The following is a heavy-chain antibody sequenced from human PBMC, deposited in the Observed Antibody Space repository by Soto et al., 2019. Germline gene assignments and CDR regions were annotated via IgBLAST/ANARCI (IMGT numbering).Heavy chain of an antibody. J-gene: IGHJ4*02. CDR3: ARGRYGDY. CDR2: ISAHNGNT. Sequence: QVHLVQSGAEVKKPGASVKVSCQASGYAFTTYGITWVRQAPGYGLEWMGWISAHNGNTNYAQKLQGRVTVTRDTATSTAYMELRSLRSDDTAVYYCARGRYGDYWGQGALVTVSS. D-gene: IGHD1-1*01. CDR1: GYAFTTYG. V-gene: IGHV1-18*01.